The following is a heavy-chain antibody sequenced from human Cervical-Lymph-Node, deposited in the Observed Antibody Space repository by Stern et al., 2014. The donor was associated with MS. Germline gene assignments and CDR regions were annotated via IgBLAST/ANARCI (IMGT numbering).Heavy chain of an antibody. CDR1: RDTFTGYY. V-gene: IGHV1-2*06. D-gene: IGHD2-8*01. Sequence: VQLLQSGAEVKKPGASVKVSCKASRDTFTGYYMHWVRQAPGQGLEWMGRINPNSGGNNYAPTFQGRVNMTRETTITTAYVELSSLTSDDTAVYYCTRDRMEAENWFDLWGQGTLVTVSS. J-gene: IGHJ5*02. CDR3: TRDRMEAENWFDL. CDR2: INPNSGGN.